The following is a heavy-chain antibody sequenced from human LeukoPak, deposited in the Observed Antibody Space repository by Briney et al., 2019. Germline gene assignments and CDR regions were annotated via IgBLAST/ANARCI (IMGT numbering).Heavy chain of an antibody. D-gene: IGHD6-13*01. CDR2: ISSSGSTI. CDR3: ARAYRGSWYIEY. CDR1: GFTFSSYE. Sequence: GGSLRLSCAASGFTFSSYEMNWVRQAPGKGLEWVSYISSSGSTIYHADSVKGRFTISRDNAKNSLFLQMDSLRDEDTALYYCARAYRGSWYIEYWGQGTLVTVSS. V-gene: IGHV3-48*03. J-gene: IGHJ4*02.